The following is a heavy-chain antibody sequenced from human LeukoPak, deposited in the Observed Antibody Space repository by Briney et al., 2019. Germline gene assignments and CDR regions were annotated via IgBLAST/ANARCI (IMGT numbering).Heavy chain of an antibody. CDR3: ARESRGLLWFGESPVTDY. CDR2: ISAYNGNT. V-gene: IGHV1-18*01. CDR1: GYTFTSYG. Sequence: GASVKVSCKASGYTFTSYGISWVRQAPGQGLEWVGWISAYNGNTNYAQKLQGRVTMTTDTYTSTAYMELRSLRSDDTAVYYCARESRGLLWFGESPVTDYWGQGTLVTVSS. D-gene: IGHD3-10*01. J-gene: IGHJ4*02.